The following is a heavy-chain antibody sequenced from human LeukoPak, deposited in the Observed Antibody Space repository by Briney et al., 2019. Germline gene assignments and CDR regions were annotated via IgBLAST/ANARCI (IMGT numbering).Heavy chain of an antibody. CDR3: ARGGYYGSGNDFRFDP. Sequence: SETLSLTCTVSGGSISSYYWSWIRQPPGKGLEWIGYIYYSGSTNYNPSLKSRVTISVETSKNEFSLKLSSVTAADTAIYYWARGGYYGSGNDFRFDPWGQGTLVTVSS. CDR2: IYYSGST. J-gene: IGHJ5*02. V-gene: IGHV4-59*01. D-gene: IGHD3-10*01. CDR1: GGSISSYY.